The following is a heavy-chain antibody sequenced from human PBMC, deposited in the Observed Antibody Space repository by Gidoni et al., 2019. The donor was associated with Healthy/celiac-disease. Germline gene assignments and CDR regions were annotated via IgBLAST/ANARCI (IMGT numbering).Heavy chain of an antibody. V-gene: IGHV4-34*01. Sequence: QVQLQQWGAGLLKPSETLSLTCAVYGGSFSGYYWSWIRQPPGKGLEWIGEINHSGSTNYNPSLKSRVTISVDTSKNQFSLKLSSVTAADTAVYYCAREDYGDYVGLDYWGQGTLVTVSS. CDR2: INHSGST. D-gene: IGHD4-17*01. CDR1: GGSFSGYY. J-gene: IGHJ4*02. CDR3: AREDYGDYVGLDY.